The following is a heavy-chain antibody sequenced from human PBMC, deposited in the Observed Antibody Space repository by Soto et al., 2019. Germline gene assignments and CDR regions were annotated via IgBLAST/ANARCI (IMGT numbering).Heavy chain of an antibody. CDR2: MTVDGRTT. J-gene: IGHJ4*02. CDR3: ATAEVDY. CDR1: GFTFGDYL. V-gene: IGHV3-74*03. Sequence: GGSRRRSWAASGFTFGDYLMHWVRQPPGKGPAWVSRMTVDGRTTQYADSVKGRFTASRDNAKSTLYLQMNSLRAEDTAVYYCATAEVDYWGPGPLVTVSS.